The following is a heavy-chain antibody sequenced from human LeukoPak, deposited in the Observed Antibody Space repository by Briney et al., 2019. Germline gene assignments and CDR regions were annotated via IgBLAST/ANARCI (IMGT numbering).Heavy chain of an antibody. D-gene: IGHD6-6*01. V-gene: IGHV4-59*01. CDR1: GGSISSYY. CDR2: IYYSGST. CDR3: ARGLSNYYYYGMDV. Sequence: SETLPLTCTVSGGSISSYYWSWLRQPPGKGLEWIGYIYYSGSTNYNPSLKSRVTIAVDTSKNQFSLKLSSVTAADTAVYYCARGLSNYYYYGMDVWGQGTTVTVSS. J-gene: IGHJ6*02.